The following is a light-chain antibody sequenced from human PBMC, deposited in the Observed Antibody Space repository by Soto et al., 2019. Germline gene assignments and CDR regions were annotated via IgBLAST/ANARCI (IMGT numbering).Light chain of an antibody. Sequence: QSALTQPASVSGSPGQSITISCTGTSSDVGGYNYVSWYQHHAGKASRLMIYASSNRPSGVSHRFSGSRSGNTASLAITGLQAEDGTDYYCQSYDNRLSAVVFGGGTKVTVL. CDR3: QSYDNRLSAVV. V-gene: IGLV2-14*01. CDR1: SSDVGGYNY. CDR2: ASS. J-gene: IGLJ2*01.